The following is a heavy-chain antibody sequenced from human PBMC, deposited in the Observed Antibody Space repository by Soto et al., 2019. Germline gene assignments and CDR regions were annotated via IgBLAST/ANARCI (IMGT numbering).Heavy chain of an antibody. Sequence: ASVKVSCKASGYTFTGYYMHWVRQAPGQGLEWMGWINPNSGGTNYAQKFQGWVTMTRDTSISTAYMELSRLRSDDTAVYYCARGTPTENIVVVPAAMLDYYYYMDVWGKGTTVTVSS. CDR1: GYTFTGYY. V-gene: IGHV1-2*04. D-gene: IGHD2-2*01. J-gene: IGHJ6*03. CDR2: INPNSGGT. CDR3: ARGTPTENIVVVPAAMLDYYYYMDV.